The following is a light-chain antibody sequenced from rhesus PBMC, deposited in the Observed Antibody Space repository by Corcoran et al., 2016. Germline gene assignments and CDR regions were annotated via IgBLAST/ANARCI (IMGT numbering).Light chain of an antibody. Sequence: DIVMTQSPVTLSLSPGQRATLSCRASQSVSSNLAWYHQKPGQPPRLVIFEASNRATGIPDRFNGSGAGTDLTLTVNTLEAEDAGIYYCQQYLDWNTFGPGTKLDIK. CDR3: QQYLDWNT. J-gene: IGKJ3*01. V-gene: IGKV3-35*01. CDR1: QSVSSN. CDR2: EAS.